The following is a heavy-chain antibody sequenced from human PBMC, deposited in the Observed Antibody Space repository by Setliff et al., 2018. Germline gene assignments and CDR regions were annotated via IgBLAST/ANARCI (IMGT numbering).Heavy chain of an antibody. D-gene: IGHD4-17*01. CDR2: ISVYNGDT. J-gene: IGHJ4*02. Sequence: ASVKVSCKASGYTFTSYGINWVRQAPGQGLEWMGWISVYNGDTNYPQRLQGRVTMTTDTSTSTAYMELSSLRSEDSAVYYCARGAHYGDYIDDYWGQGTLVTVSS. CDR1: GYTFTSYG. CDR3: ARGAHYGDYIDDY. V-gene: IGHV1-18*01.